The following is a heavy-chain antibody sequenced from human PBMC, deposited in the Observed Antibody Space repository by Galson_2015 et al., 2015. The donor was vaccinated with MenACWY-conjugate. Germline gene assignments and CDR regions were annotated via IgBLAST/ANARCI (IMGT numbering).Heavy chain of an antibody. CDR1: GFPFSAYA. Sequence: LRLSCAASGFPFSAYAMSWVRQAPGKGLEWVSAISRSGDNTYYADSVKGRFTISRDNSKNTLFLQMNSLRAEDTALYYCAKEILLEPWGQGTLFTVSS. J-gene: IGHJ4*02. CDR2: ISRSGDNT. CDR3: AKEILLEP. D-gene: IGHD1-1*01. V-gene: IGHV3-23*01.